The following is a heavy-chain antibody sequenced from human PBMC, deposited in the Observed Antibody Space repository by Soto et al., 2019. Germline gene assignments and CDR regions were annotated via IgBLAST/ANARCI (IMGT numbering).Heavy chain of an antibody. CDR1: GLTFSNYA. CDR2: ISISGGDR. CDR3: AREIRPNDY. V-gene: IGHV3-23*01. J-gene: IGHJ4*02. Sequence: GGSLRLSCAVSGLTFSNYAMSWVRQAPGKGLEWVSSISISGGDRNYADSVKGRFTISRDNSKSTLYLQMNSLTVEDTAVYYCAREIRPNDYRGRGTLVTVSS.